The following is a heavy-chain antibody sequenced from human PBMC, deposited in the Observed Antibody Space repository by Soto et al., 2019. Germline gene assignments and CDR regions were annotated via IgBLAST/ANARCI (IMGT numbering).Heavy chain of an antibody. J-gene: IGHJ6*02. V-gene: IGHV4-30-4*01. CDR3: ARQRFPYGMDV. D-gene: IGHD3-3*01. CDR1: GGSISSADYY. Sequence: SETLSLTCTVSGGSISSADYYWSWIRQPPGKGLEWIGYIYYSGSTYYNPSLKSRVTISVDTSKNQFSLKLSSVTAADTAVYYCARQRFPYGMDVWGQGTTVTVS. CDR2: IYYSGST.